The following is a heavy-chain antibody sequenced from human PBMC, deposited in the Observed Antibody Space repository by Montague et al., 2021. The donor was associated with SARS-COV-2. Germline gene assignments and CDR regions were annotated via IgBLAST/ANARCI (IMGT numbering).Heavy chain of an antibody. D-gene: IGHD3-10*01. CDR1: GGCLSGYS. J-gene: IGHJ4*02. CDR2: SNQSGRT. V-gene: IGHV4-34*01. Sequence: SETLSLTCVCYGGCLSGYSRGWIRQAPEKGPVRMGDSNQSGRTNNNPSLKSRVIISVDTSKNQFSLKLSSVTAADTAVYYCARRGSSVWGVTVSAELDYWGQGILVIVSS. CDR3: ARRGSSVWGVTVSAELDY.